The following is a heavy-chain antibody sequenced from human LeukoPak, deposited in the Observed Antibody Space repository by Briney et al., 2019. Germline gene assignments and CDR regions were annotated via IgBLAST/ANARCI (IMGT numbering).Heavy chain of an antibody. CDR2: INSDGSST. J-gene: IGHJ6*03. Sequence: GGSLRLSCAASGFTFSSYWMHWVRQAPGKGLVWVSRINSDGSSTSYADSVKGRFTISRDNAKNTLYLQMNSLRAEDTAVYYCARDRADYYDSSGQGMDVWGKGTTVTVSS. CDR3: ARDRADYYDSSGQGMDV. D-gene: IGHD3-22*01. V-gene: IGHV3-74*01. CDR1: GFTFSSYW.